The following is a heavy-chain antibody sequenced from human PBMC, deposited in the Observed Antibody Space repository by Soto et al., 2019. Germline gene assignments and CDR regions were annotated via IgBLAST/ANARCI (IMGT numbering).Heavy chain of an antibody. Sequence: GGSLRLSCAASGFTFSSYSMNWVRQAPGKGLEWVSSISSSSSYIYYADSVKGRFTISRDNAKNSLYLQMNSLRAEDTAVYYCARGGEGDLYGDYPDYFDYWGQGTLVTVSS. CDR2: ISSSSSYI. J-gene: IGHJ4*02. CDR1: GFTFSSYS. D-gene: IGHD4-17*01. CDR3: ARGGEGDLYGDYPDYFDY. V-gene: IGHV3-21*01.